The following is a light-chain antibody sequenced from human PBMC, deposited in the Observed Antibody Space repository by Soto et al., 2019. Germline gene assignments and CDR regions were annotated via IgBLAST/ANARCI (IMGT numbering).Light chain of an antibody. Sequence: EIVLTQSPGTLSLSPGERATLSCRASQSVSNNYLAWYQQKPGQAPRLLIYGASNRATGIPDRFSGSGSGTDFTLTISRLEPEDFATYYCQHYNSYSEAFGQGTKVDIK. CDR3: QHYNSYSEA. CDR1: QSVSNNY. V-gene: IGKV3-20*01. CDR2: GAS. J-gene: IGKJ1*01.